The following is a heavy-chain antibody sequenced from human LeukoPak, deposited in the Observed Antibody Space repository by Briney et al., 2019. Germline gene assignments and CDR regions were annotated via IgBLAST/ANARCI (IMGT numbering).Heavy chain of an antibody. CDR1: GGSISSNSSS. CDR3: ARDQGVGAMRGYYYYYYMDV. Sequence: SETLSLTCTVSGGSISSNSSSWTWIRQPAGKGLEWIGHIYSSGSINYNPSLKSRVSMSVDTSKNQFSLKLSSVTAADTAVYYCARDQGVGAMRGYYYYYYMDVWGKGTTVTVSS. CDR2: IYSSGSI. D-gene: IGHD1-26*01. V-gene: IGHV4-61*09. J-gene: IGHJ6*03.